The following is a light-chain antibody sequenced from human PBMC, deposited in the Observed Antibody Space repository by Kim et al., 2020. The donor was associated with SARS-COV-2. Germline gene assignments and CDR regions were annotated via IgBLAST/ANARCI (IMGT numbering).Light chain of an antibody. V-gene: IGKV1D-16*01. J-gene: IGKJ5*01. CDR1: QGISNS. CDR3: QQYNNYPIT. Sequence: VSVGDRVTITCRARQGISNSLAWYQLQPDKAPKFLIYGASILQSGVPSRFSGSGSGTDFTLTISSLQPEDFAIYYCQQYNNYPITFGQGTRLEIK. CDR2: GAS.